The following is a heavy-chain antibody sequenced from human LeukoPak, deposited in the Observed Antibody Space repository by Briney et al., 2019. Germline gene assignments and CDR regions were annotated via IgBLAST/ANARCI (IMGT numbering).Heavy chain of an antibody. CDR1: GFTFSDYY. Sequence: GGSLRLSCAASGFTFSDYYMSWIRQAPGKGLEWVSYISSSGSTIYYADSVKGRFTISRDNAKNSLYLQMNSLRAEDTAVYYCARDRVRRWYGSSGSDYWGQGTLVTVSS. D-gene: IGHD6-13*01. CDR2: ISSSGSTI. CDR3: ARDRVRRWYGSSGSDY. V-gene: IGHV3-11*01. J-gene: IGHJ4*02.